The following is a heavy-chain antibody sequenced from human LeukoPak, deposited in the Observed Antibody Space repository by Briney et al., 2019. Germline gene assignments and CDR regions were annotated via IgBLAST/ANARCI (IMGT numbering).Heavy chain of an antibody. D-gene: IGHD3-10*01. J-gene: IGHJ4*02. CDR3: ARFPYYYGSGSYYLDY. CDR2: IYYSGST. V-gene: IGHV4-39*07. CDR1: GGSISSSSYY. Sequence: SETLSLTCTVSGGSISSSSYYWGWIRQPPGKGLEWIGSIYYSGSTYYNPSLKSRVTISVDTSKNQFSLKLSSVTAADTAVYYCARFPYYYGSGSYYLDYWGQGTLVTVSS.